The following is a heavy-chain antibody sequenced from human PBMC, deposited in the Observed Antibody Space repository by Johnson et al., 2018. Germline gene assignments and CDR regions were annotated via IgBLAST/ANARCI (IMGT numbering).Heavy chain of an antibody. CDR3: AARWAVGAFDI. CDR1: GYTFTSYW. V-gene: IGHV5-51*01. Sequence: VQLVESGPEVKKPGESLKISCKGSGYTFTSYWIGWVRQMPGKGLEWMGIIYPGDSDTRYSTSFQGQVTISADKSITTAYLQWSSLKASDTAMSYCAARWAVGAFDIWGQGTMVTVSS. J-gene: IGHJ3*02. D-gene: IGHD1-26*01. CDR2: IYPGDSDT.